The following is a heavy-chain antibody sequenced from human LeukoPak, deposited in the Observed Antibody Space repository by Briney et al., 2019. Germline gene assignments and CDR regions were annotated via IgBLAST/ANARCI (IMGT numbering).Heavy chain of an antibody. CDR1: GFTFSRYW. CDR3: ARDVDGDFDY. CDR2: IKQDGSEK. V-gene: IGHV3-7*03. Sequence: GGSLRLSCAASGFTFSRYWMNWVRQAPGKGLEWVANIKQDGSEKQYVDSVKGRFTISRDNAKNSLYLQMNSLRAEDTATYYCARDVDGDFDYWGQGTLVTVSS. J-gene: IGHJ4*02. D-gene: IGHD4-17*01.